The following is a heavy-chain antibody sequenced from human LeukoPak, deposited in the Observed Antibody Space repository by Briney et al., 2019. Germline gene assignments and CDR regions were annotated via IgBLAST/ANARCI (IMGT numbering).Heavy chain of an antibody. Sequence: SETLSLTCTVSGGSMSPYHWGWIRQPPGKGLEWTGYIYYSGSTNYNPSLNSRVTISVNTSKKQFSLKLSSVTAADTAVYYCAREMATITSDAFDIWGQGTMVTVSS. J-gene: IGHJ3*02. V-gene: IGHV4-59*08. D-gene: IGHD5-24*01. CDR2: IYYSGST. CDR1: GGSMSPYH. CDR3: AREMATITSDAFDI.